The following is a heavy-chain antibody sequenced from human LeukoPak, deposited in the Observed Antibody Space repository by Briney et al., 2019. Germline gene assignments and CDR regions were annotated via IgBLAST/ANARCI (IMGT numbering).Heavy chain of an antibody. D-gene: IGHD1-1*01. CDR3: ARDQFFWNDGAYYFDY. J-gene: IGHJ4*02. CDR2: IWFDGSIE. V-gene: IGHV3-33*01. Sequence: PGGSLRLSCAASGFTFSSYGMHWVRQAPGKGLEWVAVIWFDGSIEYSADSVKGRFTISRDNSKNTLYLQMNSLRAEDTAVYYCARDQFFWNDGAYYFDYWGQGTLVTVSS. CDR1: GFTFSSYG.